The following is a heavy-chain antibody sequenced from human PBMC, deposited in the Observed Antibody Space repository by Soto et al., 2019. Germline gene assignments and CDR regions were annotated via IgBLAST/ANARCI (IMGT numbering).Heavy chain of an antibody. CDR1: GGSISSGDCY. CDR3: ARDDYGGNSGALDI. D-gene: IGHD4-17*01. Sequence: SEPLSLTCTVAGGSISSGDCYWTWFRQHPRNGLEWIWYIYFSGSTTCNPALKSRLSISIHTSKNQFSLKLNSVPAADTAIYYCARDDYGGNSGALDIWGQGTMVTVSS. J-gene: IGHJ3*02. CDR2: IYFSGST. V-gene: IGHV4-31*03.